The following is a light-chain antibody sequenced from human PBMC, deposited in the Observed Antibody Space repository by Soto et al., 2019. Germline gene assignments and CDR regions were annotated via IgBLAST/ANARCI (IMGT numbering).Light chain of an antibody. CDR1: QSVGTN. J-gene: IGKJ1*01. CDR2: GAS. CDR3: QHYNDWPRT. V-gene: IGKV3-15*01. Sequence: EIVMTQSPATLSVSPGEGATLSCRASQSVGTNLAWYQQKLGQAPRLLMFGASTRATGIPARFSGSGSGIEFTLTISSLQSEDFAAYYCQHYNDWPRTFGLGTKVDIK.